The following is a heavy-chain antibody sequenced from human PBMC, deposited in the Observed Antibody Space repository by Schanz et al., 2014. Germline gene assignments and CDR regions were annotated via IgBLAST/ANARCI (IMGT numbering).Heavy chain of an antibody. J-gene: IGHJ4*02. V-gene: IGHV4-34*01. D-gene: IGHD3-10*01. CDR3: ELITLDRGVRNDY. Sequence: QVQLQQWGAGLLKASETLSLTCAVYGGSSSDCYWSWIRQPPGKGSEWIGEINHSGGTNYNPSLKSRVTMSVDTSKNQFSLILTSVTAADTAVYYCELITLDRGVRNDYWGQGTLVSVSS. CDR2: INHSGGT. CDR1: GGSSSDCY.